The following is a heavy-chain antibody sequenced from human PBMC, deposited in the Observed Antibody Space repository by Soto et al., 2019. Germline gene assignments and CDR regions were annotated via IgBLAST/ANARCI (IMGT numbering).Heavy chain of an antibody. CDR2: MNPNSGNT. CDR3: ARWDYGYYARFDY. CDR1: GYTFTSHD. D-gene: IGHD4-17*01. V-gene: IGHV1-8*01. Sequence: QVQLVQSGAEVKKSGASVKVSCKASGYTFTSHDINWVRQATGQGLEWMGWMNPNSGNTGYAQKFQGRVTMTRNTSISTYYMELSSLRSEDTAVYYCARWDYGYYARFDYWGQGTRVTVSS. J-gene: IGHJ4*02.